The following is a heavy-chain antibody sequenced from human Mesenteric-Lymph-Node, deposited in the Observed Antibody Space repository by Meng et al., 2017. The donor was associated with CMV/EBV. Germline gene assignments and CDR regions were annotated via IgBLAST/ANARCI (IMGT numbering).Heavy chain of an antibody. V-gene: IGHV1-2*02. Sequence: ASVKVSCKASGYTFTGYYMHWVRQAPRQGLEWMGWINPNSGGTDYAQKFQGRVTMTRDTSISTAYMELSSLRSEDTAVYYCARHGYYYGMDVWGQGTTVIVSS. J-gene: IGHJ6*02. CDR2: INPNSGGT. CDR3: ARHGYYYGMDV. CDR1: GYTFTGYY.